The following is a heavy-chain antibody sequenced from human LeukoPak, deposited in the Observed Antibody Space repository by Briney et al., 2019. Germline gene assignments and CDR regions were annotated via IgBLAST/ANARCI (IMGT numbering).Heavy chain of an antibody. CDR3: AKDRSGSYSQGLDY. CDR1: GFIFSSYG. Sequence: GGSLRLSCAASGFIFSSYGMHWVRQAPGMGLEWVAFIRYDGTNKYYADSVKGRFTISRDNSKNTLYLQMNSLRAEDTAVYYCAKDRSGSYSQGLDYWGQGTLVTVSS. V-gene: IGHV3-30*02. CDR2: IRYDGTNK. J-gene: IGHJ4*02. D-gene: IGHD1-26*01.